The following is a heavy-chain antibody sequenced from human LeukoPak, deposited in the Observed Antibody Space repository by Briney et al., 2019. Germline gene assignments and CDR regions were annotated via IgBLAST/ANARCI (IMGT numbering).Heavy chain of an antibody. CDR3: AREGPRYYDSSGYYLDAFDI. CDR2: ISSSGSAI. Sequence: PGGSLRLSCAASGFTFSSYEMNWVRQAPGKGLEWVSYISSSGSAIYYADSVKGRFTISRDNAKNSLYLQMNSLRAEDTAVYYCAREGPRYYDSSGYYLDAFDIWGQGTMVTVSS. V-gene: IGHV3-48*03. D-gene: IGHD3-22*01. CDR1: GFTFSSYE. J-gene: IGHJ3*02.